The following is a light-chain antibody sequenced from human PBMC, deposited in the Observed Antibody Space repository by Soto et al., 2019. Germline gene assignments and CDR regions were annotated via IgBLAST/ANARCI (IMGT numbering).Light chain of an antibody. Sequence: EIVLTQSPGTLSLSPGARATLSCRASQSVSSNYLAWYQHKPGQAPRLLIYGASNRATGIPDRFSGSGSGTDFTLIISRLEPEDFAVYYCQQYGSSPQTFGQGTKVDIK. V-gene: IGKV3-20*01. CDR3: QQYGSSPQT. CDR2: GAS. J-gene: IGKJ1*01. CDR1: QSVSSNY.